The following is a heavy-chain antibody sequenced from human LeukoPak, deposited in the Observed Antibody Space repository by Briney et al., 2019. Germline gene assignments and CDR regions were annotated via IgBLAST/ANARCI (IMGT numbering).Heavy chain of an antibody. CDR3: TREENGSGSYYDWPESYGMDV. D-gene: IGHD3-10*01. CDR2: IRSKAYGGTT. CDR1: GFTFGDYA. V-gene: IGHV3-49*03. Sequence: GGSLRLSCTASGFTFGDYAMSWFRQAPGKGLEWVGFIRSKAYGGTTEYVASVEGRFTISRDDSKSIAYLQMNSLKTEDTAVYYCTREENGSGSYYDWPESYGMDVWGQGTTVTVSS. J-gene: IGHJ6*02.